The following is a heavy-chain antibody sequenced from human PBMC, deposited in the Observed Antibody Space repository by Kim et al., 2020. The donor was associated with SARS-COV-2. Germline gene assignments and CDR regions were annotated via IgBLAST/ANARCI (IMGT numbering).Heavy chain of an antibody. CDR2: ISSSRYI. D-gene: IGHD6-19*01. Sequence: GGSLRLSCAASGFTFSSYSMNWARQAPGKGLEWVSSISSSRYIYYADSVKGRLTISRDNAKNSLYLQMNSLRAEDTAVYYCARAYSSDWAYFDYWGQGTLVTVSS. CDR1: GFTFSSYS. J-gene: IGHJ4*02. CDR3: ARAYSSDWAYFDY. V-gene: IGHV3-21*01.